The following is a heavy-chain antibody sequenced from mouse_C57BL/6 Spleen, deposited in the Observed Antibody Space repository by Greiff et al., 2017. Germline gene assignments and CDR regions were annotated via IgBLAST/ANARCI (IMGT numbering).Heavy chain of an antibody. D-gene: IGHD1-1*01. V-gene: IGHV14-3*01. CDR3: ARDYGSSYGYFDV. CDR1: GFNIKNTY. J-gene: IGHJ1*03. Sequence: EVQLQQSVAELVRPGASVKLSCTASGFNIKNTYMHWVKQRPEQGLEWIGRIDPANGNTKYAPKFPGKATITADTSSTTAYLQLSSLTSEDTAIYYCARDYGSSYGYFDVWGTGTTVTVSS. CDR2: IDPANGNT.